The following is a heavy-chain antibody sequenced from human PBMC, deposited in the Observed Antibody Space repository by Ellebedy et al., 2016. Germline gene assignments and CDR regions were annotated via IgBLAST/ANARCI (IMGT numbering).Heavy chain of an antibody. CDR3: SIVVVPAAIGYYYYYMDV. V-gene: IGHV1-69*13. CDR1: GYTFTSYG. J-gene: IGHJ6*03. CDR2: IIPIFGTA. Sequence: SVKVSXXASGYTFTSYGISWVRQAPGQGLEWMGGIIPIFGTANYAQKFQGRVTITADESTSTAYMELSSLRSEDTAVYYCSIVVVPAAIGYYYYYMDVWGKGTTVTVSS. D-gene: IGHD2-2*01.